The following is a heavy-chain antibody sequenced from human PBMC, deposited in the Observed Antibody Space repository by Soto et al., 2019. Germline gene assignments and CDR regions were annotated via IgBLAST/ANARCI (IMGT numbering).Heavy chain of an antibody. CDR3: AKGRDEYSSAWFVD. V-gene: IGHV3-23*01. CDR2: TSGSGRST. Sequence: PGGSLRLSCAASGFTFNNYAMTWVRQAPGKGLEWVSGTSGSGRSTYYADSVKGLFTISRDNSKNTLYLQMNSLRDEDTALYYCAKGRDEYSSAWFVDWGQGTLVTVSS. CDR1: GFTFNNYA. D-gene: IGHD6-19*01. J-gene: IGHJ5*02.